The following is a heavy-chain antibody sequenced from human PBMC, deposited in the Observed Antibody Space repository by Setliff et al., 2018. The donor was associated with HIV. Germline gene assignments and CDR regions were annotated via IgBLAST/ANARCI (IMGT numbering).Heavy chain of an antibody. J-gene: IGHJ3*02. V-gene: IGHV2-70*04. CDR3: ALSERGGSVLEI. CDR2: IDWDYDK. Sequence: SGPTLVNPTQTITLTCTCSGFSLATARMRVSWLRQPPGKALEWLARIDWDYDKFYSTSLKTRLTISQDTSKNQVVLTMTNLDPVDTATYYCALSERGGSVLEIWGQGTKVTVSS. D-gene: IGHD3-10*01. CDR1: GFSLATARMR.